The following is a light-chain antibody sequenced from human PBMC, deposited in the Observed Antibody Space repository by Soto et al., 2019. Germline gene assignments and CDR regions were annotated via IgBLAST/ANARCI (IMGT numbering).Light chain of an antibody. V-gene: IGLV2-14*01. CDR3: ISYTTGSTHWV. J-gene: IGLJ3*02. Sequence: QSALTQPASVSGSPGQSITISCTGTSSDVGGYNYVSWYQQHPGKAPKLMIYEVSNRPSGVSNRFSGSKSGNTASLTISGLQAEDEADYYCISYTTGSTHWVFGGGTKLTVL. CDR1: SSDVGGYNY. CDR2: EVS.